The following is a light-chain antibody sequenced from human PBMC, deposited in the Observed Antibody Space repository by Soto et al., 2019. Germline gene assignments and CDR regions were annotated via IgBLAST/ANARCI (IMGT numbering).Light chain of an antibody. J-gene: IGKJ2*01. CDR1: QSVNSN. V-gene: IGKV3-15*01. CDR3: QQHNSWPPV. CDR2: GAS. Sequence: EIVMTQSPATLSVSPGERATLSCRASQSVNSNLAWYQQKPGHSPRLLIYGASTRVTGIPARFSGSGSGTEFTLAISSLQSEDFAIYYCQQHNSWPPVFDQETKLEIK.